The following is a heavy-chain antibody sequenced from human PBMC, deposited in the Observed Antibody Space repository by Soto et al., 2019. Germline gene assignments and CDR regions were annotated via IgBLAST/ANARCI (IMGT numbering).Heavy chain of an antibody. CDR3: TLGSWSAETFDI. V-gene: IGHV1-69*02. D-gene: IGHD6-13*01. CDR2: IFPMLDIT. J-gene: IGHJ3*02. Sequence: SVKVSCKASGGTFSTYTIIWVRQAPGQGLEWMGRIFPMLDITNSAQRFQGRVTITADKSTSTAYLELSSLRSEDTAVYYCTLGSWSAETFDIWGRGTMVTVSS. CDR1: GGTFSTYT.